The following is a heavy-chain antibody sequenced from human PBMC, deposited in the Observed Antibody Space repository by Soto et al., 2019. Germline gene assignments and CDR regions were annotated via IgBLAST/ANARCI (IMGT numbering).Heavy chain of an antibody. D-gene: IGHD3-22*01. V-gene: IGHV4-31*03. Sequence: PWELQSLLCPVAWGSSSKHGDYVSWIRQHPGKGLEWIWYIYYSGSTYYNPSLKSRVTISEDTSKNQFSLRLSSVTAADTAMYYCARGGYYYDSSAYSEVYDFDAGGQGRLGTSPQ. CDR1: WGSSSKHGDY. CDR2: IYYSGST. J-gene: IGHJ4*02. CDR3: ARGGYYYDSSAYSEVYDFDA.